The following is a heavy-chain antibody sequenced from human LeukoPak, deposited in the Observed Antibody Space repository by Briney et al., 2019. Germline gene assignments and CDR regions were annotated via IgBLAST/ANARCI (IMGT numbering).Heavy chain of an antibody. V-gene: IGHV1-46*01. J-gene: IGHJ3*02. Sequence: ASVKVSCKASGYTFTNYYMHWVRQAPGQGLEWMGITNPSHKSTSYAQKFQGRVTMTRDTSTSTVYLELSSLRSEDTAVYYCARKSEILLADDAFDIWGQGTMVTVSS. CDR1: GYTFTNYY. D-gene: IGHD3-10*01. CDR2: TNPSHKST. CDR3: ARKSEILLADDAFDI.